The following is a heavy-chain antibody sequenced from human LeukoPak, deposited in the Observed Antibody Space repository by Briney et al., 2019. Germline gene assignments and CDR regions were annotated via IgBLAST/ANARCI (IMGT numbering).Heavy chain of an antibody. D-gene: IGHD3-16*01. Sequence: SETLSLTCTVSGGSIGSFYCSWIRQPPGKGLEVIGYIYSRGATTYNPSLSSRVTMSVDTSKDQFSLKLSSVTAADTAVYYCARLDGVNWGQGTLVTVSS. J-gene: IGHJ4*02. CDR2: IYSRGAT. V-gene: IGHV4-59*08. CDR1: GGSIGSFY. CDR3: ARLDGVN.